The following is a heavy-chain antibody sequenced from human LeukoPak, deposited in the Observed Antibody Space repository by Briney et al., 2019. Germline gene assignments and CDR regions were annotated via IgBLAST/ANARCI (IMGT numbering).Heavy chain of an antibody. J-gene: IGHJ4*02. CDR3: ARLGSSWTKRYYFDY. Sequence: SETLSLTCAVYGGSFSGYYWSWIRQPPGKGLEWIGSIYYSGSTYYNPSLKSRVTISVDTSKNQFSLKLSSVTAADTAVYYCARLGSSWTKRYYFDYWGQGTLVTVSS. CDR1: GGSFSGYY. D-gene: IGHD6-13*01. CDR2: IYYSGST. V-gene: IGHV4-34*01.